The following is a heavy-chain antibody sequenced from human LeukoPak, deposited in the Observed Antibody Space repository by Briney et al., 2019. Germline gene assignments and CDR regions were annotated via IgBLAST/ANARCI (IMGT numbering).Heavy chain of an antibody. CDR1: GGTFSTYA. D-gene: IGHD4-23*01. CDR2: ITPILGTA. CDR3: ARSLIDYGGSYDAFDI. J-gene: IGHJ3*02. Sequence: ASVKVSCKASGGTFSTYAISWVRQAPGQGLEWTGGITPILGTANYAQKFQGRVTINADQSTSTAYMELSSLRSEDTAVYYCARSLIDYGGSYDAFDIWGQGTMVTISS. V-gene: IGHV1-69*10.